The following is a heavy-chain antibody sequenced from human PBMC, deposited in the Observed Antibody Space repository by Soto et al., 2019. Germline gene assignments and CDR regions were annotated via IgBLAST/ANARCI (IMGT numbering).Heavy chain of an antibody. D-gene: IGHD6-19*01. CDR3: AIDLERSGGWCGGGYYYYGMDV. V-gene: IGHV1-3*01. Sequence: ASVKVSCKASGYTFTSYAMHWVRQAPGQRLEWMGWINAGNGNTKYSQKFQGRVTITRDTSASTAYMELSSLRSEDTAVYYCAIDLERSGGWCGGGYYYYGMDVWGQGTTVTVSS. CDR1: GYTFTSYA. J-gene: IGHJ6*02. CDR2: INAGNGNT.